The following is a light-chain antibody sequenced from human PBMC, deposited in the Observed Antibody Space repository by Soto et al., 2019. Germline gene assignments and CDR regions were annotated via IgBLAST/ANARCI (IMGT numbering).Light chain of an antibody. CDR1: SSDVGGYNY. J-gene: IGLJ1*01. Sequence: QSALTQPASVSGSPGQPITISCTGTSSDVGGYNYVSWYQHHPGKAPKLIFYDVSNRPSGVSIRFSGSKSDNTASLTISGLQPEDEADYHCSSYTTSNTRQIVFGTGTKLTVL. CDR2: DVS. CDR3: SSYTTSNTRQIV. V-gene: IGLV2-14*03.